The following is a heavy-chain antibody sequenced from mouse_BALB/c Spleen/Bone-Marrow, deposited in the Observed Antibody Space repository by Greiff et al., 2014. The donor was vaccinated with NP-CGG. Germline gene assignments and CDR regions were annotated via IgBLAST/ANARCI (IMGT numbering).Heavy chain of an antibody. Sequence: VQLQQPGAELVKPGASVKLSCTASGFNIKDTYMHWVKPRPEQGLEWIGRIDPANGNTKYDPKFQGKATITADTSSNTAYLQLSSLTSEDTAVYYCARYRLGTYFDYWGQGTTLTVSS. J-gene: IGHJ2*01. D-gene: IGHD1-2*01. CDR2: IDPANGNT. CDR1: GFNIKDTY. V-gene: IGHV14-3*02. CDR3: ARYRLGTYFDY.